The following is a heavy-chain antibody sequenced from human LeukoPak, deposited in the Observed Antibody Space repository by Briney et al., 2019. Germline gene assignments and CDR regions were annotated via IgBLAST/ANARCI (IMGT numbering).Heavy chain of an antibody. CDR2: INPKSGDT. CDR1: GYTFTGFY. Sequence: GASVKVSCKAYGYTFTGFYIHWIRQAPEQGLEWMGWINPKSGDTNYAQKFLGRVTVTRDTSVSTAYMELSRLKSDDTAVYYCARGIDEYWGQGTLVTVSS. J-gene: IGHJ4*02. V-gene: IGHV1-2*02. CDR3: ARGIDEY.